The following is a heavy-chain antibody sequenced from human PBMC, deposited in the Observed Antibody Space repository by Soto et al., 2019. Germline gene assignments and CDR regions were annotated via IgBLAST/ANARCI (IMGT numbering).Heavy chain of an antibody. CDR3: ARVTTFYDILTSSYALNYFDY. D-gene: IGHD3-9*01. CDR1: GFSVTSNY. J-gene: IGHJ4*02. CDR2: IYAGGNA. Sequence: GGSLRLSCTASGFSVTSNYMTWVRQAPGKGLECVSVIYAGGNAYYADSVKGRFTISSDNSKNTLYLQMNNLGAEDTAVYYCARVTTFYDILTSSYALNYFDYWGQGTRVTVSS. V-gene: IGHV3-53*01.